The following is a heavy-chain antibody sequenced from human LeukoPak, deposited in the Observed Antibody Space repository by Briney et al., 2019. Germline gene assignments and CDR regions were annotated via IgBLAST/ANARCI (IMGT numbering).Heavy chain of an antibody. CDR2: IKPNSGAT. CDR1: RYTFTDYF. Sequence: GASVKVSCKSSRYTFTDYFIHWVRQAPGQGLEWIGWIKPNSGATKNAQKFQGRVSLTRDTSINTDYMDLTNLRSDDTAIFYCARVKKLMPELEFWGQGTLVSVSS. CDR3: ARVKKLMPELEF. J-gene: IGHJ4*02. D-gene: IGHD2-2*01. V-gene: IGHV1-2*02.